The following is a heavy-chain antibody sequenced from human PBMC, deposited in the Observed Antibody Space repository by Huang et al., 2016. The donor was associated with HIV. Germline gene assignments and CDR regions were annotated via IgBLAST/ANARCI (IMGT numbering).Heavy chain of an antibody. CDR2: INHSEST. Sequence: QVQLQQWGAGLLRPSETLSLTCAGYGGSFSGYYGTWVRQPPGKGLEWIGEINHSESTNHNPSPKCRVTISVDTSRNQFSLTLTSVTAADTAVYYCARGQGGYYYYYMDVWGKGTTVTVSS. J-gene: IGHJ6*03. CDR1: GGSFSGYY. CDR3: ARGQGGYYYYYMDV. V-gene: IGHV4-34*01.